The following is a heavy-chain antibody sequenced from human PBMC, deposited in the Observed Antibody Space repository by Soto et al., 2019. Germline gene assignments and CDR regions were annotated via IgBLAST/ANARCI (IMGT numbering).Heavy chain of an antibody. CDR1: GGSISSYY. D-gene: IGHD6-19*01. Sequence: QVQLQESGPGLVKPSETLSLTCTVSGGSISSYYWSWIRQPPGKGLEWIGYIYYSGSTNYNPSLKIRVTISVDTSKNQFSLKLSSVTAADTAVYYCARHSSYSSGWYVVDYWGQGTLVTVSS. CDR3: ARHSSYSSGWYVVDY. J-gene: IGHJ4*02. CDR2: IYYSGST. V-gene: IGHV4-59*08.